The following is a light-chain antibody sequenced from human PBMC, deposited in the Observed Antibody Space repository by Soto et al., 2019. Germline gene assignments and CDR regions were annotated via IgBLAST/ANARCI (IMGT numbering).Light chain of an antibody. CDR2: GAS. V-gene: IGKV3-15*01. Sequence: EIVMTHSPSTLSLSAVERATLSCSGSQSVSTNLAWYQQKPGQAPRLLIYGASTRATGIPARFSGSGSGTEFTLTISSLQSEDFAVYYCQQYNNWPPITFGQGTRLEIK. CDR3: QQYNNWPPIT. CDR1: QSVSTN. J-gene: IGKJ5*01.